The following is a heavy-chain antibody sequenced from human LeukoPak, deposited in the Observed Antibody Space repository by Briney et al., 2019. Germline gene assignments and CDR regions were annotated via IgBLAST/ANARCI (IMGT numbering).Heavy chain of an antibody. CDR3: ASGSWYSV. Sequence: GGSLRLSCAASGFTFSSYWMTWVRQAPGKGLEWVANINQDGSAKYYVDSVKGRLTISRDNAKNSLCLQMNSLRAEDTAVYYCASGSWYSVWGQGTLVTVSS. J-gene: IGHJ4*02. V-gene: IGHV3-7*01. CDR2: INQDGSAK. D-gene: IGHD6-13*01. CDR1: GFTFSSYW.